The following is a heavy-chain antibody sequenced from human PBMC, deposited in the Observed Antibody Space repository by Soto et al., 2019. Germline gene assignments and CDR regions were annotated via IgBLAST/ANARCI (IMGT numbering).Heavy chain of an antibody. V-gene: IGHV3-23*01. CDR1: GFTFSSYA. J-gene: IGHJ4*02. CDR2: ISGSGGST. D-gene: IGHD3-22*01. Sequence: PGGSLRLSCAASGFTFSSYAMSWVRQAPGKGLEWVSAISGSGGSTYYADSVRGRFTISRDNSKNTLYLQMNSLRAEDTAVYYCAKIGDMIVVVTPHYFDYWGQGTLVRVSS. CDR3: AKIGDMIVVVTPHYFDY.